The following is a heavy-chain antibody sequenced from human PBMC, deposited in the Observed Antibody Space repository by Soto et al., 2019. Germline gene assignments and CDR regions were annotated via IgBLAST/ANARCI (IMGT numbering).Heavy chain of an antibody. CDR2: ISYDGSNK. V-gene: IGHV3-30*18. D-gene: IGHD3-3*01. J-gene: IGHJ5*02. CDR1: GFTFSSYG. Sequence: PGGSLRLSCAASGFTFSSYGMHWVRQAPGKGLEWVAVISYDGSNKYYADSVKGRFTISRDNSKNTLYLQMNSLRAEDTAVYYCAKETYDFWSGYFPMGFPNNWFDPWGQGILVTVSS. CDR3: AKETYDFWSGYFPMGFPNNWFDP.